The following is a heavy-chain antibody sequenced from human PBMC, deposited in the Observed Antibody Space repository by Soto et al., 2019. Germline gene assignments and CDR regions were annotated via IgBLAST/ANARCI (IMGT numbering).Heavy chain of an antibody. CDR1: GVTFSGSS. CDR3: FRQEADRGGGYCYPDC. V-gene: IGHV3-73*01. J-gene: IGHJ4*02. Sequence: GGSLRLSCAASGVTFSGSSLHWLRQGSGKGLEWVGRIRNKTNNYATAYAASVKGRFTISRDDSKNTVYLQMDSLKTEDTAVYYCFRQEADRGGGYCYPDCWGPGTLVTVSS. D-gene: IGHD2-21*02. CDR2: IRNKTNNYAT.